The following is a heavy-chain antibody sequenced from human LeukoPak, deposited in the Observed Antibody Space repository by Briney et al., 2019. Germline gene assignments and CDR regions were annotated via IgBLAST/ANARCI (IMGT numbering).Heavy chain of an antibody. Sequence: PGGSLRLSCVTSGFXLSSYWITWVRQAPGKGLEWVANINQDGHEKNYVDSVKGRFTISRDNPKNSLYLQMNSLRAEETAVYFCVRDMDVWAQGTTVTVSS. CDR2: INQDGHEK. V-gene: IGHV3-7*05. CDR3: VRDMDV. J-gene: IGHJ6*02. CDR1: GFXLSSYW.